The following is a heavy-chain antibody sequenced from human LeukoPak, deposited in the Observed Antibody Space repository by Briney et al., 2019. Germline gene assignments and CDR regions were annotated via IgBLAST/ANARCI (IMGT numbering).Heavy chain of an antibody. CDR1: GYTFTSYG. V-gene: IGHV1-18*04. CDR3: ARGDIVATRGFYYFDY. D-gene: IGHD5-12*01. J-gene: IGHJ4*02. Sequence: ASVNVSCKASGYTFTSYGISWVRQAPGQGLEWMGWISAYNGNTNYAQKLQGRITMTTDTSTSTAYMELRSLRSDDTAVYYCARGDIVATRGFYYFDYWGQGTLVTVSS. CDR2: ISAYNGNT.